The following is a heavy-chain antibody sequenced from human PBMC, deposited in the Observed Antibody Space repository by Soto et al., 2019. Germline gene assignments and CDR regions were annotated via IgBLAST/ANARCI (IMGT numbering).Heavy chain of an antibody. V-gene: IGHV3-30*03. CDR2: ISFDGSEK. D-gene: IGHD1-26*01. CDR3: ARDRRLYYSDAFDI. CDR1: GFTFSIYG. J-gene: IGHJ3*02. Sequence: QVQLVESGGGVVQPGRSLRLSCAASGFTFSIYGMHWVRHAPGKGLERVAMISFDGSEKYYTDSVKGRFHISRDSSKNTMYLQMDSLRVEDTAVYYCARDRRLYYSDAFDIWGQGTTVTVSS.